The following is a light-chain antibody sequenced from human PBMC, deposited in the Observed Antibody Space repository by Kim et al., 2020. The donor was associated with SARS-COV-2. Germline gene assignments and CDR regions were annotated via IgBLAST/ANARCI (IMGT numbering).Light chain of an antibody. CDR1: QSIPRW. V-gene: IGKV1-5*03. J-gene: IGKJ1*01. CDR2: GTS. Sequence: DIQMTQSPSTLSASLGDRVTITCRASQSIPRWLAWYQQKPGKAPKLLIYGTSNLEGGVPSRFSGSGSGTEFTLTISSLQPDDFATYYCQQYGSYPCTFGQGTKVDIK. CDR3: QQYGSYPCT.